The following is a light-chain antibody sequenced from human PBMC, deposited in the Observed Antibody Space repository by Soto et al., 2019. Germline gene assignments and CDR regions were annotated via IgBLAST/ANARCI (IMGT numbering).Light chain of an antibody. CDR1: QSVSNNY. J-gene: IGKJ1*01. V-gene: IGKV3-20*01. CDR3: QQYLSSPTWT. Sequence: EIVLTQSPGTLSLSPGEKATLSCRASQSVSNNYLAWYLQKPGQAPRLLIYGASSRATGIPDRFSGSGSGTDFTLTISRLEPEDSALYYCQQYLSSPTWTFGQGTKVEI. CDR2: GAS.